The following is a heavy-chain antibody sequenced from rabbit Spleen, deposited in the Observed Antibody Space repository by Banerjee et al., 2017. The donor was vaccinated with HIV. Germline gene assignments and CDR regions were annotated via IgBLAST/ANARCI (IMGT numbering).Heavy chain of an antibody. D-gene: IGHD7-1*01. J-gene: IGHJ4*01. CDR3: ARDLVAVTGCYFSL. CDR1: GVYFNDKYV. Sequence: QEQLEESGGGLVKPEGSLTITCKASGVYFNDKYVMCWVRQAPGKGLEWIACINMVTGTSVSACWAKVPLIMSSTVSIQVTMEMASLTAAYFSTYFCARDLVAVTGCYFSLWGPGTLVTVS. V-gene: IGHV1S45*01. CDR2: INMVTGTS.